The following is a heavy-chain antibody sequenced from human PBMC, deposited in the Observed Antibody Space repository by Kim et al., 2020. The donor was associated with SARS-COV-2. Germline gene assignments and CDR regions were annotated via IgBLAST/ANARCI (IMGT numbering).Heavy chain of an antibody. CDR3: AISLWFGVLSWVNWFDP. Sequence: SETLSLTCTVSSGSISSSSYYWGWIRQPTWKGLEWIGSIYYSGSTYYNPSLKSRVTISVDTSKNLFSLKLSSVTAADTAVYYGAISLWFGVLSWVNWFDPGGQGTLVTVSS. CDR1: SGSISSSSYY. D-gene: IGHD3-10*01. V-gene: IGHV4-39*01. CDR2: IYYSGST. J-gene: IGHJ5*02.